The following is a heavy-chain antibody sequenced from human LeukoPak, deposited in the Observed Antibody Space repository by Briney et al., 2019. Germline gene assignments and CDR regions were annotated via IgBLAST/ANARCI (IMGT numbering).Heavy chain of an antibody. J-gene: IGHJ4*02. CDR2: INKDGSET. Sequence: HPGESLRLSCAASGFTFSSNWMTWVRKAPGKGLEWVANINKDGSETYYVDSVKGRFAISRDNAQNSLVLQMNSLRAEDTAVYYCVRAGSYNFDYWGQGTLVTVSS. CDR1: GFTFSSNW. CDR3: VRAGSYNFDY. V-gene: IGHV3-7*05. D-gene: IGHD4-11*01.